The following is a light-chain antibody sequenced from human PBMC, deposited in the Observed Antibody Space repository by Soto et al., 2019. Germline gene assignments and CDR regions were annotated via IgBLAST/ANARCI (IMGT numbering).Light chain of an antibody. CDR2: GAS. Sequence: EIVMTQSPATLTVSPGERATLSCRASQRVASNLAWYQQKPGQAPRLLIYGASTRATGIPARFRGSGSGTEFTLTISSLQSEDFEVYYCQQYKNWPITFGQGTRLEI. V-gene: IGKV3D-15*01. CDR1: QRVASN. CDR3: QQYKNWPIT. J-gene: IGKJ5*01.